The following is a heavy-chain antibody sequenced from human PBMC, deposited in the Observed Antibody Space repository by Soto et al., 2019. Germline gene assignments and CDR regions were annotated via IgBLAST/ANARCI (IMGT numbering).Heavy chain of an antibody. V-gene: IGHV4-34*01. D-gene: IGHD4-17*01. CDR3: ARRLGDYGDYLRYYYYYYMDV. Sequence: QVQLQQWGAGLLKPSETLSLTCAVYGGSFSGYYWSWIRQPPGKGLEWIGEINHSGSTNYTPSLKRRVTKSADTSKNQFSLKLSSVTAADTVMYYCARRLGDYGDYLRYYYYYYMDVWGKGTTVTVSS. J-gene: IGHJ6*03. CDR2: INHSGST. CDR1: GGSFSGYY.